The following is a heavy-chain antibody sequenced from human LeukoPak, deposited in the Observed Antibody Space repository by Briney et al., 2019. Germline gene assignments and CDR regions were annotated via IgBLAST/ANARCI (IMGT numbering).Heavy chain of an antibody. CDR3: ARDFGDTSVTYFQH. J-gene: IGHJ1*01. CDR1: GFTFSDYY. Sequence: PGGSLRLSCAASGFTFSDYYMIWIRQAPGKGLEWVSYISSSGSTIYYADYVKGRFAISRDNGKNSLYLQMNSLRADDTAVYYCARDFGDTSVTYFQHWGQGTLVTVSS. CDR2: ISSSGSTI. D-gene: IGHD3-22*01. V-gene: IGHV3-11*01.